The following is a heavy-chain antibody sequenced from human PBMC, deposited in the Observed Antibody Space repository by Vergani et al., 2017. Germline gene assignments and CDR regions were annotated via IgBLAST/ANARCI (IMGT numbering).Heavy chain of an antibody. CDR2: INSDGSST. CDR1: GFTFSSYW. CDR3: AKDMYYYDSSGYYLDIDY. D-gene: IGHD3-22*01. Sequence: EVQLVESGGGLVQPGGSLRLSCAASGFTFSSYWMHWVRQAPGKGLVWVSRINSDGSSTSYADSVKGRFTISRDNSKNTLYLQMNSLRAEDTAVYYCAKDMYYYDSSGYYLDIDYWGQGTLVTVSS. V-gene: IGHV3-74*01. J-gene: IGHJ4*02.